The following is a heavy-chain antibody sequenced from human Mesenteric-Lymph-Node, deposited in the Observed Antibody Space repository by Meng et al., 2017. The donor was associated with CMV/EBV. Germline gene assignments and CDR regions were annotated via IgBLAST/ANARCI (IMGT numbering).Heavy chain of an antibody. Sequence: SCAASGFTFSSYGMHWLRQAPGKGLEWVAVTRFDGSNDHYGDSVKGRLTISRDNSKNTLYLQLISLEAEDTAVYYCARDRLAYSSGTNFDYWGQGTLVTVSS. J-gene: IGHJ4*02. V-gene: IGHV3-30*02. CDR3: ARDRLAYSSGTNFDY. D-gene: IGHD3-10*01. CDR1: GFTFSSYG. CDR2: TRFDGSND.